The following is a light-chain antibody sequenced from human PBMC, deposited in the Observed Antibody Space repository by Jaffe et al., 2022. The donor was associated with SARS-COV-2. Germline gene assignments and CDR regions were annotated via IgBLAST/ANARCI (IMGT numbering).Light chain of an antibody. CDR3: MQSLQAPIT. V-gene: IGKV2-28*01. CDR2: LGS. Sequence: DIVMTQSPLSLPVTPGEPASISCRSSQSLLHSNGNNYLIWYLQKPGQSPQLLVYLGSNRASGVPDRFSGSGSGTDFTLKISRVEAEDVGIYYCMQSLQAPITFGQGTRLEIK. CDR1: QSLLHSNGNNY. J-gene: IGKJ5*01.